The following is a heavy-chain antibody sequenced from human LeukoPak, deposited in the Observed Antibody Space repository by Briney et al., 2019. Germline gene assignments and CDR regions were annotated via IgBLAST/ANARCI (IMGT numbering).Heavy chain of an antibody. D-gene: IGHD3-16*01. CDR2: TYYRSKWFN. Sequence: SQTLSLTCAISGDSVSSNSAGWSWIRQSPSRGLEWLGRTYYRSKWFNDYAVSVKSRISINPDTSKNQFSLQLNSVTPEDTAVYYCARGGGKLDYWSQGTLVTVSS. CDR3: ARGGGKLDY. V-gene: IGHV6-1*01. J-gene: IGHJ4*02. CDR1: GDSVSSNSAG.